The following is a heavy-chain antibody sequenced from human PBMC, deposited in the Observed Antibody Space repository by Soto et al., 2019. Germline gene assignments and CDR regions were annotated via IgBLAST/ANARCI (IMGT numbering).Heavy chain of an antibody. V-gene: IGHV6-1*01. CDR2: TYYRSRFFS. CDR1: GDSVSSYSAA. J-gene: IGHJ5*02. CDR3: ARDRYSSSGWFDP. D-gene: IGHD6-6*01. Sequence: SQTLSLTCAISGDSVSSYSAAWNWIRQSPSGGLEWLGRTYYRSRFFSDYAESVKSRIIINPDTSKNQFSLQLKSVTPDDTAVYYCARDRYSSSGWFDPWGQGTPVTVSS.